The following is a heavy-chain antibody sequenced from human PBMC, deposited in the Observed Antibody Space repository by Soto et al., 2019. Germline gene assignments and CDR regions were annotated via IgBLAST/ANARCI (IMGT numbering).Heavy chain of an antibody. Sequence: QVQLLQSGAEVKKPGSSVRVSCEASGGTFRTYAISWVRQAPGQGLEWMGGIIPIFGTVNYAQKFQGRVTITADESTTTVYMDRRSLRSYDTAVYYCAKGAVAGTPTSYYYYGMDVWGQGTTVTVSS. CDR3: AKGAVAGTPTSYYYYGMDV. CDR2: IIPIFGTV. D-gene: IGHD6-19*01. CDR1: GGTFRTYA. V-gene: IGHV1-69*12. J-gene: IGHJ6*02.